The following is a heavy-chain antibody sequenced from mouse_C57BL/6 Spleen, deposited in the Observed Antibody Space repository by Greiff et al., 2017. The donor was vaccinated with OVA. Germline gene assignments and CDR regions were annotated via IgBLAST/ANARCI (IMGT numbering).Heavy chain of an antibody. CDR3: ARSNYSNYVDY. CDR1: GYAFTNYL. D-gene: IGHD2-5*01. Sequence: QVQLQQSGAELVRPGPSVKVSCKASGYAFTNYLIEWVKQRPGQGLEWIGVINPGSGGTNYNEKFKGKATLTADKSSSTAYMQLSSLTSEDSAVYFCARSNYSNYVDYWGQGTTLTVSS. CDR2: INPGSGGT. J-gene: IGHJ2*01. V-gene: IGHV1-54*01.